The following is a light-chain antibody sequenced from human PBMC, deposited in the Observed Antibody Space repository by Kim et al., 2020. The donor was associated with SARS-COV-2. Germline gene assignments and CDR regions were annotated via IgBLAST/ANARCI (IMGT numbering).Light chain of an antibody. Sequence: ASVRDRVTITCRASQGISSALAWYQQKPGKAPNLLIYDASSLESGVPSRFSGSGSRTDFTLTISSLQPEDFATYYCQQFNSYPLTFGQGTRLEIK. CDR3: QQFNSYPLT. CDR2: DAS. J-gene: IGKJ5*01. V-gene: IGKV1-13*02. CDR1: QGISSA.